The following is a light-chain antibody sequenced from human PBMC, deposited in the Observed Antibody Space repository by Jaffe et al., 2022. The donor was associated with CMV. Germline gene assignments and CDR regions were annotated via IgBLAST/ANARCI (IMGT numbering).Light chain of an antibody. CDR3: TSYTSTNTWV. Sequence: QSALTQPASVSGSPGQSITITCTGTSSDVGSYKYVSWYQQHPGKAPKLMIYDVSNRPSGVSNRFSGSKSGNTASLTISGLQAEDEADYHCTSYTSTNTWVFGGGTKVTVL. V-gene: IGLV2-14*03. CDR2: DVS. CDR1: SSDVGSYKY. J-gene: IGLJ3*02.